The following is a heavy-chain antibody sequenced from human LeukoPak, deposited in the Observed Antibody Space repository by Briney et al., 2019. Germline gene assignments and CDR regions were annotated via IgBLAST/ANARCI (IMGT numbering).Heavy chain of an antibody. Sequence: ASVKVSCKASGYTFTSYYMHWVRQAPGQGLEWMGIINPSGGSTSYAQKFQGRVTMTRDMSTSTDYMELSSLRSEDTAVYYCARWGQKIAARLRVFDPWGQGTLVTVSS. D-gene: IGHD6-6*01. CDR1: GYTFTSYY. CDR3: ARWGQKIAARLRVFDP. J-gene: IGHJ5*02. V-gene: IGHV1-46*01. CDR2: INPSGGST.